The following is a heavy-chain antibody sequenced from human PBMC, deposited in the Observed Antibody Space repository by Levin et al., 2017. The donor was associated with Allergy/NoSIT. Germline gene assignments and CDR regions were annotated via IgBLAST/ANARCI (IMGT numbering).Heavy chain of an antibody. V-gene: IGHV4-59*01. CDR3: ARGDSSSWYGYYFDY. J-gene: IGHJ4*02. CDR2: IYYSGST. D-gene: IGHD6-13*01. Sequence: SETLSLTCTVSGGSISSYYWSWIRQPPGKGLEWIGYIYYSGSTNYNPSLKSRVTISVDTSKNQFSLKLSSVTAADTAVYYCARGDSSSWYGYYFDYWGQGTLVTVSS. CDR1: GGSISSYY.